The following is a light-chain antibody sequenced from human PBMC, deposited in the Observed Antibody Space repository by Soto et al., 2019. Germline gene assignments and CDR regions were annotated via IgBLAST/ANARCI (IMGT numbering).Light chain of an antibody. J-gene: IGLJ2*01. CDR2: EGS. V-gene: IGLV2-23*03. Sequence: ALTQPASVSGSPGQSITISCTGTSSDVGSYNLVSWYQQHPGKAPKLMIYEGSKRPPGVSNRFSGSKSGNTASLTISGLQAEDEADYYCCSYAGSSTFVVFGGGTKVTVL. CDR3: CSYAGSSTFVV. CDR1: SSDVGSYNL.